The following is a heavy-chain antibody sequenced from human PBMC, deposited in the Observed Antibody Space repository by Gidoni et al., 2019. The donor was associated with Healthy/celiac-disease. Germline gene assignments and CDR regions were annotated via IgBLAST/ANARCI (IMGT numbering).Heavy chain of an antibody. CDR3: ARHCSSTSRPAYFDY. CDR2: IYYSGST. V-gene: IGHV4-39*01. D-gene: IGHD2-2*01. Sequence: QLQLQESGPGLVKPSETLSLTCTVSGGSISSSSYSWGWIRQPPGKGMEWIGSIYYSGSTHYNPSLKSRVTISVDTSKNQFSLKLSSVTAADTAVYYCARHCSSTSRPAYFDYWGQGTLVTVSS. CDR1: GGSISSSSYS. J-gene: IGHJ4*02.